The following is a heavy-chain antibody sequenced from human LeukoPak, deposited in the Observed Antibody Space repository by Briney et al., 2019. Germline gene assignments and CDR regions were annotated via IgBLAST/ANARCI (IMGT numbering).Heavy chain of an antibody. CDR1: GDSISSDY. CDR2: IYSGGST. J-gene: IGHJ4*02. D-gene: IGHD3-22*01. Sequence: SETLSLTFTVSGDSISSDYWSWIRQPAGKGLEWIGRIYSGGSTNYNPSLRSRVSMSVDTSKNQFSLRLSSVTAADTAVYFCARDHSSADYLGVFGYWGQGTLVTVSS. CDR3: ARDHSSADYLGVFGY. V-gene: IGHV4-4*07.